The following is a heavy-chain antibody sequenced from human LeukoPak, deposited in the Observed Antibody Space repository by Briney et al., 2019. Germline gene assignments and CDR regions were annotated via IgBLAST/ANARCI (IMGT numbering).Heavy chain of an antibody. CDR1: GGTFSSYA. CDR2: IIPILGIA. D-gene: IGHD3-22*01. J-gene: IGHJ2*01. V-gene: IGHV1-69*04. CDR3: ARDIYYYDSSGSFDL. Sequence: ASVKVSCKASGGTFSSYAISWVRQAPGQGLEWMGRIIPILGIANYAQKFQGRVTITADKSTSTAYMELSRLRSDDTAVYYCARDIYYYDSSGSFDLWGRGTLVTVSS.